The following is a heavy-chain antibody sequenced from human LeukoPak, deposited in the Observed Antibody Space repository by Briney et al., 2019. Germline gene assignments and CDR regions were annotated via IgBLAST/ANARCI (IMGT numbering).Heavy chain of an antibody. V-gene: IGHV7-4-1*02. CDR3: ARVFRIAVADGRIQKNDY. CDR1: GYTFIGYA. Sequence: ASVKVSCKASGYTFIGYAMNWVRQAPGQGLEWMGWINTNTGNPTYAQGFTGRFVFSLDTSVSTAYLQISSLKAEDTAVYYCARVFRIAVADGRIQKNDYWGQGTLVTVSS. J-gene: IGHJ4*02. D-gene: IGHD6-19*01. CDR2: INTNTGNP.